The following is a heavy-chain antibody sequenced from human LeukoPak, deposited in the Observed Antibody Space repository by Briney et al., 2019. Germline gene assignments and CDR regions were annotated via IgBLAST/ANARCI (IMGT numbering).Heavy chain of an antibody. CDR3: ARDQYSSGWYSYDY. CDR1: GGSISSYY. J-gene: IGHJ4*02. D-gene: IGHD6-19*01. CDR2: IYTSGST. Sequence: SETLSLTCTVSGGSISSYYWSWIRQPAGKGLEWIGRIYTSGSTNYNPSLKSRVTMSVDTSKNQFSLKLSSVTAADTAVYYCARDQYSSGWYSYDYWGQGTLVTVSS. V-gene: IGHV4-4*07.